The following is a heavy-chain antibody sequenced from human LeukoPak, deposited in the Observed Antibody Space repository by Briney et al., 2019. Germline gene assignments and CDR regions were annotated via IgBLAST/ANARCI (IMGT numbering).Heavy chain of an antibody. D-gene: IGHD3-10*01. CDR3: AKEGPGGYFDY. V-gene: IGHV3-30*18. J-gene: IGHJ4*02. Sequence: PGGSLRLSCAASGFTFSSYGMHWVRQAPGKGLEWVAVISYDGSNKYYADSVEGRFTISRDNSKNTLYLQMNSLRAEDTAVYYCAKEGPGGYFDYWGQGTLVTVSS. CDR1: GFTFSSYG. CDR2: ISYDGSNK.